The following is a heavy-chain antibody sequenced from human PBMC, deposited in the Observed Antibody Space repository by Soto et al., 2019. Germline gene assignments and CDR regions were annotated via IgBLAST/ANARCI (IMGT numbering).Heavy chain of an antibody. CDR2: ISGGGGT. J-gene: IGHJ4*02. V-gene: IGHV3-74*02. CDR1: GFDFSPYW. D-gene: IGHD6-19*01. Sequence: EVQLVESGGGLVQPGGSLRLSCAASGFDFSPYWMHWVRQAPGKGLVWVSRISGGGGTTYADSVEGRFTISRDNANNIVYLQMNSLTEEDTAMYYCIRASGVAGTGEYFWGQGTLVTVSS. CDR3: IRASGVAGTGEYF.